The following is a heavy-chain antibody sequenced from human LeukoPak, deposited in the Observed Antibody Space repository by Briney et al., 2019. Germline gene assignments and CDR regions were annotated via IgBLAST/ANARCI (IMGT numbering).Heavy chain of an antibody. CDR3: AKDLSSSSSWYGVFEF. J-gene: IGHJ4*02. Sequence: PGGSLRLSCAASGFTFSNYAMSWVRQAPGKGLEWVSAIHYSGGSTYYADSVKGRFTISRDNSKDTLYLQMNSLRAEDTAVYYCAKDLSSSSSWYGVFEFWGQGTLVTVSS. D-gene: IGHD6-13*01. V-gene: IGHV3-23*01. CDR1: GFTFSNYA. CDR2: IHYSGGST.